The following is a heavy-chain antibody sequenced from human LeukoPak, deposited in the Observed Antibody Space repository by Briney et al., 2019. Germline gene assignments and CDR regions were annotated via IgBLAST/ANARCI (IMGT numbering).Heavy chain of an antibody. Sequence: PSETLSLTCAVSGGSISSGGYSWSWIRQPPGKGLEWIGYIYHSGSTYYNPSLKSRVTISVDRSKNQFSLKLSSVTAADTAVYYCARGGYGHWVDYWGQGTLVTVSS. V-gene: IGHV4-30-2*01. CDR1: GGSISSGGYS. J-gene: IGHJ4*02. D-gene: IGHD5-12*01. CDR2: IYHSGST. CDR3: ARGGYGHWVDY.